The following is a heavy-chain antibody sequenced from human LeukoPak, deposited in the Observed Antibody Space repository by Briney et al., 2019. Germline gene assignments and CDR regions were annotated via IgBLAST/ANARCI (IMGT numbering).Heavy chain of an antibody. CDR1: GFTFTNYW. CDR2: IKEDGSDK. CDR3: ARLKDAVTIFDC. Sequence: GGSLRLSCIASGFTFTNYWMSWVRQALGKGLEWVASIKEDGSDKRYVDAVEGRFTISRDNTKNSLYVQMSSLRAEDTAMYYCARLKDAVTIFDCWGQGILVTVSS. V-gene: IGHV3-7*01. J-gene: IGHJ5*01. D-gene: IGHD4-17*01.